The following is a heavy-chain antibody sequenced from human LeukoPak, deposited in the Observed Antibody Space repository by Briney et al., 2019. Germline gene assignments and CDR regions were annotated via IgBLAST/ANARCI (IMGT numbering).Heavy chain of an antibody. CDR2: IYSGGST. CDR3: ARGGSYFDISGYYFY. J-gene: IGHJ4*02. Sequence: GGSLRLSCAASGFNVGSSTVLWVRQAPGKGLDWVSIIYSGGSTSYADSVKGRFTISRDNSKNTLYLQMNSLRTEDTAVNYCARGGSYFDISGYYFYWGQGTLVTVSS. CDR1: GFNVGSST. V-gene: IGHV3-66*01. D-gene: IGHD3-22*01.